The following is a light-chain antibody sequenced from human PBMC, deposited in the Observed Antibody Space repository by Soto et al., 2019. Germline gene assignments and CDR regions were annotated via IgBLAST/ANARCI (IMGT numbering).Light chain of an antibody. V-gene: IGLV2-14*01. CDR2: EVT. CDR3: SSYTISNTLPFV. Sequence: ALTQPASVSGSPGQSITISCTGTRRDVGGYNYVSWYQQYSGKSPKLLIYEVTHRPSGVSNRFSGSKSGNTASLTISGLQAEDEADYYCSSYTISNTLPFVFGTGTKVTVL. J-gene: IGLJ1*01. CDR1: RRDVGGYNY.